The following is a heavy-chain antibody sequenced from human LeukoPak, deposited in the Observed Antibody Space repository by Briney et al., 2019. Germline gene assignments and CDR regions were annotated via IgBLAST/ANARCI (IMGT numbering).Heavy chain of an antibody. Sequence: SVKVSCKASGGTFINYAITWVRQAPGQWLEWMGRIIPILGIANYAQKFQDRVTITADKSTSTAYMELSSLRSDDTAIYYCATTNRFYGMDVWGQGTTVTVSS. J-gene: IGHJ6*02. CDR1: GGTFINYA. V-gene: IGHV1-69*04. CDR2: IIPILGIA. CDR3: ATTNRFYGMDV. D-gene: IGHD1-14*01.